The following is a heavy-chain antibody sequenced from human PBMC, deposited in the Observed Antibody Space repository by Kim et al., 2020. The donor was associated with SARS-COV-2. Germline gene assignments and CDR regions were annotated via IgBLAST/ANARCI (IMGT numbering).Heavy chain of an antibody. CDR1: GGTFSSYA. CDR3: ARDGGPSRSSGYYYGVWVDYYYYGMDV. J-gene: IGHJ6*02. D-gene: IGHD3-22*01. Sequence: SVKVSCKASGGTFSSYAISWVRQAPGQGLEWMGGIIPIFGTANYAQKFQGRVTITTDESTSTAYMELSSLRSEDTAVYYCARDGGPSRSSGYYYGVWVDYYYYGMDVWGQGTTVTVSS. V-gene: IGHV1-69*05. CDR2: IIPIFGTA.